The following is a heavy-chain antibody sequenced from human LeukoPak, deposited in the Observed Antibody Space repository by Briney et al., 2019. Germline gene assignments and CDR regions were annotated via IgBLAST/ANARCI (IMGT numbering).Heavy chain of an antibody. CDR1: GFTFSRHA. Sequence: GGSLRLSCVMSGFTFSRHAMNWVRQAPGKGLAWVSAISGGADSTFYSDSVQGRFTISRDNYENTLYLQMNSLRAEDTAVYYCARDEYYDTSGYYGYYFDFWGHGTLVTVSS. D-gene: IGHD3-22*01. V-gene: IGHV3-23*01. CDR3: ARDEYYDTSGYYGYYFDF. CDR2: ISGGADST. J-gene: IGHJ4*01.